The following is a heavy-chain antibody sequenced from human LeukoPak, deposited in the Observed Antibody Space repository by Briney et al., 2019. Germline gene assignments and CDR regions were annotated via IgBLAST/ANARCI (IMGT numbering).Heavy chain of an antibody. D-gene: IGHD1-7*01. J-gene: IGHJ4*02. CDR3: ARGSNRNSINFDY. CDR1: GFTFSSYW. CDR2: INSDGSST. V-gene: IGHV3-74*01. Sequence: GGSLRLSCAASGFTFSSYWMPWVRHAPGKGLVWVSRINSDGSSTSYADSVKGRFTISRDKAETTLNLQMNNLSAEDTAVYYCARGSNRNSINFDYWGQGALVTVSS.